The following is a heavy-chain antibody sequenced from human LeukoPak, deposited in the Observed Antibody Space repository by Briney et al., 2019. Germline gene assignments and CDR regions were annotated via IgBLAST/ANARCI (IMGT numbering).Heavy chain of an antibody. CDR1: GFTFSNSA. J-gene: IGHJ4*02. V-gene: IGHV3-53*04. Sequence: GGSLRLSRAASGFTFSNSAMRWVRQAPGKGLEWVSVIYSGGSTYYADSVKGRFTISRHNSKNTLYLQMNSLRAEDTAVYYCARDLSEWELPSEDYWGQGTLVTVSS. CDR3: ARDLSEWELPSEDY. D-gene: IGHD1-26*01. CDR2: IYSGGST.